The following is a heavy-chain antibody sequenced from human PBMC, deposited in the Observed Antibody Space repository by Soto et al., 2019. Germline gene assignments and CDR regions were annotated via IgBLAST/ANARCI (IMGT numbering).Heavy chain of an antibody. CDR3: ASDLGYYDSSGYYAFDY. D-gene: IGHD3-22*01. V-gene: IGHV1-69*01. CDR1: GGTFSSYA. Sequence: QVQLVQSGAEVKKPGSSVKVSCKASGGTFSSYAISWVRQAPGQGLEWMGGIIPIFGTANYAQKFQGRVTITADESTSTAYMELSSLRSEDTAVYYCASDLGYYDSSGYYAFDYWGQGNLVTVS. CDR2: IIPIFGTA. J-gene: IGHJ4*02.